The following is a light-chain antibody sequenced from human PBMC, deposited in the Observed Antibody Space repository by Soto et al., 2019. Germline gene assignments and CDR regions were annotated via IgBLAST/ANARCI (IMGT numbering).Light chain of an antibody. J-gene: IGKJ4*01. Sequence: TVLTQSTATLSLSPGERATLSCRASQSVSRYYLSWYQQRPGQPPRLLIYGASTRATGIPARFSGSGSGADFTLTITSLQLEDFAVYYCQQALSFGGGTRVEIK. CDR2: GAS. V-gene: IGKV3D-7*01. CDR1: QSVSRYY. CDR3: QQALS.